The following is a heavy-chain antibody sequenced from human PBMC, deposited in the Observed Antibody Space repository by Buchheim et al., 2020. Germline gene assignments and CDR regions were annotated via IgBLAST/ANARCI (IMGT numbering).Heavy chain of an antibody. CDR2: IYSGGST. CDR3: ASAGIVVVEGTFDY. Sequence: EVQLVESGGGLVQPGGSLRLSCAASGFTVSSNYMSWVRQAPGQGLEWVSVIYSGGSTYYADSVKGRFTISRDNPKNTLHLQMSSLRAKDTAVYYCASAGIVVVEGTFDYGGQGTL. D-gene: IGHD3-22*01. CDR1: GFTVSSNY. V-gene: IGHV3-66*01. J-gene: IGHJ4*02.